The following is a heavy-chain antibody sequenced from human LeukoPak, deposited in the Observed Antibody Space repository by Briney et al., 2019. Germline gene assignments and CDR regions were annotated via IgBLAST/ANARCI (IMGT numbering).Heavy chain of an antibody. J-gene: IGHJ4*02. V-gene: IGHV4-59*08. Sequence: SETLSLTCTVSGGSISSYYWSWIRQPPGKGLEWIGYIYYSGSTNYNPSLESRVTISVDTSKNQFSLKLSSVTAADTAVYYCARHSNSYFDYWGQGTLVTVSS. D-gene: IGHD5-24*01. CDR1: GGSISSYY. CDR3: ARHSNSYFDY. CDR2: IYYSGST.